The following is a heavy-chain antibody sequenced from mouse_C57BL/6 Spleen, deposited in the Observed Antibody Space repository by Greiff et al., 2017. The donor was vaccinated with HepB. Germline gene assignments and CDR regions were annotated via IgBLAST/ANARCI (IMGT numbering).Heavy chain of an antibody. CDR2: IYPGDGDT. D-gene: IGHD3-2*02. V-gene: IGHV1-82*01. CDR1: GYAFSSSW. Sequence: QVQLKQSGPELVKPGASVKISCKASGYAFSSSWMNWVKQRPGKGLEWIGRIYPGDGDTNYNGKFKGKATLTADKSSSTAYMQLSRLTSDDSAVYFCARGQLRLQDAMDYWGQGTSVTVSS. CDR3: ARGQLRLQDAMDY. J-gene: IGHJ4*01.